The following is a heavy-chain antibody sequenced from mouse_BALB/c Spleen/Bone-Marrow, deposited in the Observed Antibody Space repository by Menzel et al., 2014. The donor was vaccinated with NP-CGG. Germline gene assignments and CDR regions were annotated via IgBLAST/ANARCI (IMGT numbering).Heavy chain of an antibody. J-gene: IGHJ2*01. V-gene: IGHV1S81*02. CDR2: INPSDGRT. Sequence: QVQLQQSGAELVRPGASVKPSCKASGYTFTTYWMHWVKQRPGQGLEWIGEINPSDGRTNYSEKFKSKATLTVDKSSNTAYMQLSSLTSEDSAVYYCARRDSSGYLFDYWGQGTTLTVSS. CDR1: GYTFTTYW. D-gene: IGHD3-2*01. CDR3: ARRDSSGYLFDY.